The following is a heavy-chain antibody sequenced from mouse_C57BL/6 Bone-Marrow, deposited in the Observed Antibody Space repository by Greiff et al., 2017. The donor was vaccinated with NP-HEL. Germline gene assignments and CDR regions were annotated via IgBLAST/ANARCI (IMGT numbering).Heavy chain of an antibody. CDR3: TRRGIYGSGYTLFAY. Sequence: QVQLQQSGAELVRPGASVTLSCKASGYTFTDYEMHWVKQTPVHGLEWIGAIDPETGGTAYNQKFKGKAILTADKSSSTAYMELRSLTSEDSAVYYCTRRGIYGSGYTLFAYWGQGTLVTVSA. D-gene: IGHD1-1*01. J-gene: IGHJ3*01. CDR1: GYTFTDYE. V-gene: IGHV1-15*01. CDR2: IDPETGGT.